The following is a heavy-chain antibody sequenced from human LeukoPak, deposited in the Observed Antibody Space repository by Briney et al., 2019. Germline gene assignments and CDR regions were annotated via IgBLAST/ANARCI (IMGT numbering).Heavy chain of an antibody. D-gene: IGHD3-3*01. CDR1: GFTCSSYA. J-gene: IGHJ4*02. CDR2: ISSNGGST. Sequence: GGSLRLSCAASGFTCSSYAMHWVRQAPGKGLEYVSAISSNGGSTYYANSVKGRFTISRDNSKNTLYLQMGSLRAEDMAVYYCARGITIFGVDSLDYWGQGTLVTVSS. V-gene: IGHV3-64*01. CDR3: ARGITIFGVDSLDY.